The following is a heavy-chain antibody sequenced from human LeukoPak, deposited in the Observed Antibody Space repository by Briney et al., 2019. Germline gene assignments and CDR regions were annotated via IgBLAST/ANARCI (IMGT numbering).Heavy chain of an antibody. J-gene: IGHJ5*02. Sequence: SQTLSLTCAVSGGSISSGGYSWSWIRQPPGKGLEWIGYIYHSGSTYYNPSLKSRVTISVDRSKNQFSLKLSSVTAADTAVYYCVRYSSGSPGSNNWFDPWGQGTLVTVSS. V-gene: IGHV4-30-2*01. D-gene: IGHD6-19*01. CDR2: IYHSGST. CDR1: GGSISSGGYS. CDR3: VRYSSGSPGSNNWFDP.